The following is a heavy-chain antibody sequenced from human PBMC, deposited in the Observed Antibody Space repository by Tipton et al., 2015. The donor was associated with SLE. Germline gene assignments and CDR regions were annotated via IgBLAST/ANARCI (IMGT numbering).Heavy chain of an antibody. CDR1: GFTFSSYA. Sequence: SLRLSCAASGFTFSSYAMSWVRQAPGKGLEWVSAISGSGGSTYYADSVKGRFTISRDNSKNTLYLQMNSLRAEDTAVYYCAKALGKAAAAPDAFDIWGQGTRVTVSS. D-gene: IGHD6-13*01. CDR2: ISGSGGST. J-gene: IGHJ3*02. V-gene: IGHV3-23*01. CDR3: AKALGKAAAAPDAFDI.